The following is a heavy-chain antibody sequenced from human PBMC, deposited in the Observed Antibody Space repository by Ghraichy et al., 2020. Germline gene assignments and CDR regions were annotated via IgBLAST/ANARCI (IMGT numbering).Heavy chain of an antibody. CDR1: GGTFSSYT. CDR3: ARDSDLGSSSDY. CDR2: IIPILGIA. J-gene: IGHJ4*02. Sequence: SVKVSCKASGGTFSSYTISWVRQAPGQGLEWMGRIIPILGIANYAQKFQGRVTITADKSTSTAYMELSSLRSEDTAVYYCARDSDLGSSSDYWGQGTLVTVSS. V-gene: IGHV1-69*04. D-gene: IGHD6-13*01.